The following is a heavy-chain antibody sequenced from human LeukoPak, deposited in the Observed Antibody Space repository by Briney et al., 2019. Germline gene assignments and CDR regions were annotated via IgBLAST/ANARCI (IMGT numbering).Heavy chain of an antibody. CDR3: ARVPRYDSSGYFFDY. J-gene: IGHJ4*02. Sequence: ASVKGSCKASGYTFTSYYMHWVRQAPGQGLEWMGIINPSGGSTSYAQKCQGRVTMTRDTSTRTVYMELSDLGSEDTAVHYCARVPRYDSSGYFFDYWGQGTLVTVSS. V-gene: IGHV1-46*01. D-gene: IGHD3-22*01. CDR1: GYTFTSYY. CDR2: INPSGGST.